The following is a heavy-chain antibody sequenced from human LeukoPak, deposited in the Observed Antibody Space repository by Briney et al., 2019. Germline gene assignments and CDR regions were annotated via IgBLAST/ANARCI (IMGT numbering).Heavy chain of an antibody. CDR2: IRYDGSNK. Sequence: GGSLRLSCAASGFTFSSYVMHWVRQAPGKGLEWVAFIRYDGSNKYYADSVKGRFTISRDNSKNTLYLQMNSLRAEDTAVYYCAKDGGEYYDILTGYYPRLYYMDVWGKGTTVTISS. J-gene: IGHJ6*03. CDR1: GFTFSSYV. V-gene: IGHV3-30*02. D-gene: IGHD3-9*01. CDR3: AKDGGEYYDILTGYYPRLYYMDV.